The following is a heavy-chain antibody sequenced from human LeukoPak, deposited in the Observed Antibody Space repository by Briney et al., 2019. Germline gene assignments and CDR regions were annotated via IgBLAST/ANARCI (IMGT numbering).Heavy chain of an antibody. J-gene: IGHJ4*02. CDR3: ARVTYSGDFDY. Sequence: QSGGSLRLSCAASGFTFNTYSMNWVRQAPGKGLEWVSYISSSRTTIQYADSVKGRFTISRDNAKNSLYLQMNSLRVEDTAVYYCARVTYSGDFDYWGQGTLVTVSS. CDR1: GFTFNTYS. V-gene: IGHV3-48*01. CDR2: ISSSRTTI. D-gene: IGHD2-15*01.